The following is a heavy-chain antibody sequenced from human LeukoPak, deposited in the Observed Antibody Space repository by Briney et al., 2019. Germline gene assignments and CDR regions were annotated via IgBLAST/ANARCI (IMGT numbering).Heavy chain of an antibody. CDR2: INPSGGST. D-gene: IGHD4-17*01. CDR3: ARDWDNGDYFIDY. CDR1: GYTFTRYY. V-gene: IGHV1-46*01. J-gene: IGHJ4*02. Sequence: ASVKVSCKASGYTFTRYYMHWVRQAPGQGLEWMGIINPSGGSTSYAQKFQGRVTMTRDMSTSTVYMEMSSLRSEGTAVYYCARDWDNGDYFIDYWGQGTLVTVSS.